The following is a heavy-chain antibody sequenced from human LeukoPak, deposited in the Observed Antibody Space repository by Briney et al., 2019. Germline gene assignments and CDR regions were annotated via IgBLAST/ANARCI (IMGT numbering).Heavy chain of an antibody. J-gene: IGHJ4*02. D-gene: IGHD5-12*01. CDR2: VSRTGSTK. CDR1: GFTFSSFA. V-gene: IGHV3-23*01. Sequence: GGSLRLSCVASGFTFSSFALDWVRQAPGRGLEWISVVSRTGSTKYYADSVKGRFTISRDNSKNTLYLQMNSLRAEDTAVYYCAKPEWHLLYSGYETKYYFDYWGQGTLVTVSS. CDR3: AKPEWHLLYSGYETKYYFDY.